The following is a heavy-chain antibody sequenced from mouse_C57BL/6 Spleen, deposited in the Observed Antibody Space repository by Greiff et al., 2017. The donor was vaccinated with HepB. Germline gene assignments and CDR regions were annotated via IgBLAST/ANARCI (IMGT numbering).Heavy chain of an antibody. D-gene: IGHD1-1*01. J-gene: IGHJ2*01. Sequence: VQLQQPGAELVMPGASVKLSCKASGYTFTSYWMHWVKHRPGQGLEWIGEIDPSDSYTNYNQKFKGKSTLTVDKSSSTAYMQLSSLTSEDSAVYYCARVDGSSYFDYWGQGTTLTVSS. V-gene: IGHV1-69*01. CDR1: GYTFTSYW. CDR2: IDPSDSYT. CDR3: ARVDGSSYFDY.